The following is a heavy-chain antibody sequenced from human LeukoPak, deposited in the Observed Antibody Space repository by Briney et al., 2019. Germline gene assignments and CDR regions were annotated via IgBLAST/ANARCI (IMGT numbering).Heavy chain of an antibody. J-gene: IGHJ4*02. CDR1: GFTFSSYS. CDR3: AKVDSMVRGVKGIDY. CDR2: IRYDGSNK. D-gene: IGHD3-10*01. V-gene: IGHV3-30*02. Sequence: PGGSLRLSCAASGFTFSSYSMNWVRQAPGKGLEWVAFIRYDGSNKYYADSVKGRFTISRDNSKNTLYLQMNSLRAEDTAVYYCAKVDSMVRGVKGIDYWGQGTLVTVSS.